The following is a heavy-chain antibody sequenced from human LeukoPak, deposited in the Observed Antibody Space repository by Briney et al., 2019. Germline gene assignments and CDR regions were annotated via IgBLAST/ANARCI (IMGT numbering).Heavy chain of an antibody. J-gene: IGHJ4*03. CDR3: AREDTAMVNFDY. Sequence: ASVKVSCKASGYTFTGYYMHWVRQAPGQGLEWMGWINPNSGGTNYAQKFQGRVTMTRDTSISTAYMELSRLRSDDTAVYYCAREDTAMVNFDYWGQGTTVTVSS. CDR2: INPNSGGT. V-gene: IGHV1-2*02. CDR1: GYTFTGYY. D-gene: IGHD5-18*01.